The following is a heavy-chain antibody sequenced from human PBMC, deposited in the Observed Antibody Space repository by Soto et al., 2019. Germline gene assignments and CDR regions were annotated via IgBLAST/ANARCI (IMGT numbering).Heavy chain of an antibody. CDR3: ARGVIH. Sequence: QVQLQESGPGLVKPSQTLSLTCTVSGGSISSGGYYWSWIRQHPGKGLEWIGYIHYSGSTYFNPSRKSRVTISVGTSKAQSSRELSSVAAADTAVYYGARGVIHWGQGTLVTVSS. V-gene: IGHV4-31*03. D-gene: IGHD2-21*01. J-gene: IGHJ4*02. CDR1: GGSISSGGYY. CDR2: IHYSGST.